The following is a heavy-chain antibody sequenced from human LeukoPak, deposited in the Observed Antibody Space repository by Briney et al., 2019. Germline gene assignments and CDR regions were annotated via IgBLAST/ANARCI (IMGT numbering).Heavy chain of an antibody. CDR1: GGSLSSGGYY. V-gene: IGHV4-31*03. CDR3: ARGSSSWYYFDY. Sequence: SQTLSLTCTVSGGSLSSGGYYWSWIRQHPGKGLEWIGYIYYSGSTYYNPSLKSRVTISVDTSKNQFSLKLSSVTAADTAVYYCARGSSSWYYFDYWGQGTLVTVSS. J-gene: IGHJ4*02. D-gene: IGHD6-13*01. CDR2: IYYSGST.